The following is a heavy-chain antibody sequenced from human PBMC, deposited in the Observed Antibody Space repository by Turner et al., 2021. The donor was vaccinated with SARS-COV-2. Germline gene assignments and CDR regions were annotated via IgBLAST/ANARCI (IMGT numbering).Heavy chain of an antibody. CDR2: IDPDSGGT. CDR3: ARALSSSSGDFVY. J-gene: IGHJ4*02. Sequence: QVQLVQSGAEVKKPGASVQVSCTASGYTFTGYCMHWVRQAPGQGLEWMVWIDPDSGGTNYAQKFQGRVTMTRYTSISTAYMELSRLGSDDTAVYDCARALSSSSGDFVYWGQGTLVTVSS. CDR1: GYTFTGYC. V-gene: IGHV1-2*02. D-gene: IGHD6-6*01.